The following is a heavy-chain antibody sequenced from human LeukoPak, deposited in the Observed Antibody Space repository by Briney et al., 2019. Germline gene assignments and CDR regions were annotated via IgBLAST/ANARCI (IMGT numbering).Heavy chain of an antibody. CDR3: AREAKGPAYYYYYMDV. Sequence: SVKVSCTASGGTFSSYAISWVRQAPGQGLEWMGGIIPIFGTANYAQKFQGRVTITTDESTSTAYMELSSLRSEDTAVYYCAREAKGPAYYYYYMDVWGKGTTVTVSS. J-gene: IGHJ6*03. CDR1: GGTFSSYA. V-gene: IGHV1-69*05. CDR2: IIPIFGTA.